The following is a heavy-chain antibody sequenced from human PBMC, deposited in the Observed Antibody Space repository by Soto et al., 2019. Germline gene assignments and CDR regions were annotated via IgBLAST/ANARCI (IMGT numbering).Heavy chain of an antibody. D-gene: IGHD7-27*01. CDR2: IYSGTNT. CDR3: ASVTVENQHWGFGP. J-gene: IGHJ5*02. V-gene: IGHV3-66*01. CDR1: GLTVRDNY. Sequence: GGSLRLSCAPSGLTVRDNYMGWVRQAPGKGLEWVSIIYSGTNTKYADSVKGRFTISRDNSKNTVYLQMNSLRAEDTAIYYCASVTVENQHWGFGPWGQGTMVPASS.